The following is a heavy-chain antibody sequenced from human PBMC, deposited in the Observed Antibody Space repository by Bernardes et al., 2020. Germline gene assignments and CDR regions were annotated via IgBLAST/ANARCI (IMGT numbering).Heavy chain of an antibody. CDR2: ISGSGGST. V-gene: IGHV3-23*01. J-gene: IGHJ4*02. CDR1: GFTVSSNY. D-gene: IGHD6-19*01. CDR3: AKKPKFSPSVAGTSYYFDY. Sequence: GGSLRLSCAASGFTVSSNYMSWVRQAPGKGLEWVSVISGSGGSTYYADSVKGRFTISRDNSKNTLYLQMNSLRAEDTAVYYCAKKPKFSPSVAGTSYYFDYWGQGTLVTVSS.